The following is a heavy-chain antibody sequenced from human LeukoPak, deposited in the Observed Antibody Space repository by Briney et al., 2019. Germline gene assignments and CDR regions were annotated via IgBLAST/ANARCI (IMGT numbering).Heavy chain of an antibody. D-gene: IGHD5-18*01. V-gene: IGHV4-59*01. CDR1: GGSISSYY. Sequence: PSETLSVTCTVSGGSISSYYWSWIRQPPGKGLEWIGYIYYSGSTNYNPSLKSRVTISVDTSKNQFSLKLSSVTAADTAVYYCAAFSVDTVMADGFDIWGQGTMVTVSS. CDR2: IYYSGST. J-gene: IGHJ3*02. CDR3: AAFSVDTVMADGFDI.